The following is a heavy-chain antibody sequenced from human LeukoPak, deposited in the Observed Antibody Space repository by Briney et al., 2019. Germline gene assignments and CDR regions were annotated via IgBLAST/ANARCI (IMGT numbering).Heavy chain of an antibody. CDR1: GYTFTSYG. CDR2: ISAYNGNT. Sequence: ASVKVSCKASGYTFTSYGISWVRQAPGQGLEWMGWISAYNGNTHYAQKLQGRVTMTTDTSTSTVYMELRSLRSDDTAVYYCARGSPPRRNYDSRGYYSYYFDYWGQGTLVTASS. CDR3: ARGSPPRRNYDSRGYYSYYFDY. D-gene: IGHD3-22*01. V-gene: IGHV1-18*01. J-gene: IGHJ4*02.